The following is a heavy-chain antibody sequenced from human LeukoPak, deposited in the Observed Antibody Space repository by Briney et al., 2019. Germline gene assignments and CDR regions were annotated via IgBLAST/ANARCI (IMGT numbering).Heavy chain of an antibody. V-gene: IGHV4-59*01. Sequence: SETLSFTCPVSGGSISSYYWSWFRKPPGKGLGGFGYFYYSGSTNYNPSLKSRVTISVDTSKNQFSLKLSSVTAADTAVYYCAREISGSSYLTWFDPWGQGTLVTVSS. CDR2: FYYSGST. CDR3: AREISGSSYLTWFDP. J-gene: IGHJ5*02. D-gene: IGHD6-13*01. CDR1: GGSISSYY.